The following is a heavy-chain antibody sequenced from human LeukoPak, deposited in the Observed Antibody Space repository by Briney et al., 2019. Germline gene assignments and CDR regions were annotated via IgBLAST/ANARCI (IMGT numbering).Heavy chain of an antibody. CDR3: ARGPGALDY. CDR1: GFAFSRYG. CDR2: ISHDGANR. Sequence: GRSLRLSCAASGFAFSRYGMRWVRQAPGKGLEGVALISHDGANRNHADSVKGRFTISRDNSNNTLYLQMSSLRAEDTAVYYCARGPGALDYWGQGALVTVSS. V-gene: IGHV3-30*03. D-gene: IGHD2-2*01. J-gene: IGHJ4*02.